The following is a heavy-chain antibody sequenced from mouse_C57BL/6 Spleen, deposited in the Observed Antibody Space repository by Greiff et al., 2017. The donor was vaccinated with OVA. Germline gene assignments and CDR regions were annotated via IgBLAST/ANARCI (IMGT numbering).Heavy chain of an antibody. CDR2: IDPETGGT. Sequence: QVQLKESGAELVRPGASVTLSCKASGYTFTDYEMHWVKQTPVHGLEWIGAIDPETGGTAYNQKFKGKAILTADKSSSTAYMELRSLTSEDSAVYYCTITTVVEGNYFDYWGQGTTLTVSS. J-gene: IGHJ2*01. D-gene: IGHD1-1*01. CDR1: GYTFTDYE. V-gene: IGHV1-15*01. CDR3: TITTVVEGNYFDY.